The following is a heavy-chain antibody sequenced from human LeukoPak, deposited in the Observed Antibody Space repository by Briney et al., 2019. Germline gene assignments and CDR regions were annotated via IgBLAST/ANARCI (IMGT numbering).Heavy chain of an antibody. Sequence: ASVKASCKASGYTFTSYGISWVRQAPGQGLEWMGWISGYNGNTNYAQQLQGRVTMTTDTSTSTAYMELRGLRSDDTAVYYCARVGSDCSSTSCYDYYYYYMDVWGKGTTVTVSS. CDR2: ISGYNGNT. J-gene: IGHJ6*03. D-gene: IGHD2-2*01. CDR3: ARVGSDCSSTSCYDYYYYYMDV. CDR1: GYTFTSYG. V-gene: IGHV1-18*01.